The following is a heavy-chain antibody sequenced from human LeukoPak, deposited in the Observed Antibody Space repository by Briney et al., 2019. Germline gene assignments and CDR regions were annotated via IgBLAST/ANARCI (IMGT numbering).Heavy chain of an antibody. CDR2: MWYDGTNK. CDR1: GLTLRNYI. CDR3: ATTGGSWYDGSFDY. Sequence: GGSLRLSCVASGLTLRNYIMHWVRQAPGKGLEWVAVMWYDGTNKYYADSVKGRFTISRDNSKNTLYLQLNSLRAEDTAVYYCATTGGSWYDGSFDYWGQGTLVTVSS. D-gene: IGHD6-13*01. J-gene: IGHJ4*02. V-gene: IGHV3-33*08.